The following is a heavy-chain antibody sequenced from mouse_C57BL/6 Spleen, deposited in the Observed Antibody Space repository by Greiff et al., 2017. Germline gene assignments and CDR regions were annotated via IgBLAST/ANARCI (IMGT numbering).Heavy chain of an antibody. CDR2: ISDGGSYT. Sequence: EVKLMESGGGLVKPGGSLKLSCAASGFTFSSYAMSWVRQTPEKRLEWVATISDGGSYTYYPDNVKGRFTISRDNAKSNLYLQMSHLKTEDTAMYYCARDYYGNYYAMDYWGQGTSVTVSS. CDR1: GFTFSSYA. V-gene: IGHV5-4*01. J-gene: IGHJ4*01. CDR3: ARDYYGNYYAMDY. D-gene: IGHD2-1*01.